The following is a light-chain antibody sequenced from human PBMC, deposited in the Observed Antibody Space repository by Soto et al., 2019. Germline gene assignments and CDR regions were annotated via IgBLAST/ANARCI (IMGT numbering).Light chain of an antibody. Sequence: QSALTQPASVSGSPGQSITISCTGTNSDVGAYNYVSWYQHHPVKAPKLMIYDVNNRPSGVSNRFSGSKSGNTASLTISGLQAEDEADYYCISYTGSTTVYVFGGGTKVTVL. CDR2: DVN. J-gene: IGLJ1*01. CDR3: ISYTGSTTVYV. V-gene: IGLV2-14*03. CDR1: NSDVGAYNY.